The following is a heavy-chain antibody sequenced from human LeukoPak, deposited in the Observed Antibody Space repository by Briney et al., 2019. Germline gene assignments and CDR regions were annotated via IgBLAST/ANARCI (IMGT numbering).Heavy chain of an antibody. V-gene: IGHV1-69*05. CDR3: ARGRGIQLWLDY. J-gene: IGHJ4*02. D-gene: IGHD5-18*01. CDR1: GGTFSSYA. Sequence: SVKVSCKASGGTFSSYAISWVRQAPGQGLEWMGRIIPIFGTANYAQKFQGRVTITTDESTSTAYMELSSQRSEDTAVYYCARGRGIQLWLDYWGQGTLVTVSS. CDR2: IIPIFGTA.